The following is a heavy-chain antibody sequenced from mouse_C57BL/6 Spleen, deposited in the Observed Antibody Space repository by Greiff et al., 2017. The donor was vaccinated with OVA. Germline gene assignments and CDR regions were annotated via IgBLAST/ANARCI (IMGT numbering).Heavy chain of an antibody. V-gene: IGHV2-2*01. CDR2: IWRGGST. CDR3: ASNWDAWFAY. Sequence: VQLQQSGPGLVQPSQSLSITCTVSGFSLTSYGVHWVRQSPGQGLEWLGVIWRGGSTDYNAAFISRLSISKDNSKSQVFFKMNSLQADDTAIYYCASNWDAWFAYWGQGTLGTGSA. J-gene: IGHJ3*01. CDR1: GFSLTSYG. D-gene: IGHD4-1*01.